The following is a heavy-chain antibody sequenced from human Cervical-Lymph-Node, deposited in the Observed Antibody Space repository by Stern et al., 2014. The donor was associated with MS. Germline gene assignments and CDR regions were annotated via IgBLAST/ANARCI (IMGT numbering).Heavy chain of an antibody. CDR3: ARGTGYSYYFDY. V-gene: IGHV1-46*01. Sequence: QLVQSGAEVKKPGASVKVSCKASGYTFTDHYIHWVRQAPGQGLEWMGVINPSGGSTTNAKKFQGSVTMTRDSSTSTVHMELSSLRSEDTAVYYCARGTGYSYYFDYWGQGTLVTVSS. J-gene: IGHJ4*02. CDR1: GYTFTDHY. CDR2: INPSGGST. D-gene: IGHD3/OR15-3a*01.